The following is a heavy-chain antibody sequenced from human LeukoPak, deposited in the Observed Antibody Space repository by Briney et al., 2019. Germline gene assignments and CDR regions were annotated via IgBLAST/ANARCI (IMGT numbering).Heavy chain of an antibody. V-gene: IGHV3-48*03. CDR1: GFTFSNYE. CDR2: ISSGGNTV. D-gene: IGHD6-19*01. CDR3: ARVPGSSGWNYYFDY. J-gene: IGHJ4*02. Sequence: GGSLRLSCAASGFTFSNYEMNWVRQAPGKGLEWVSYISSGGNTVHYADSVKGRFTISRDNTKNSLYLQMNSLRAEDTAVYYCARVPGSSGWNYYFDYWGRGTLVTVSS.